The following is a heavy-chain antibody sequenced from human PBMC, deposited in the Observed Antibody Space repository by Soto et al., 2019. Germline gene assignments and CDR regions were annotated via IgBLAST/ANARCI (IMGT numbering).Heavy chain of an antibody. CDR2: INHSGST. CDR1: GGSFSGYY. D-gene: IGHD2-15*01. CDR3: ALNSCSGGSCYYPFDY. Sequence: SETLSLTCAVYGGSFSGYYWSWIRQPPGKGLEWIGEINHSGSTNYNPSLKSRVTISVDTSKDQFSLKLSSVTAADTAVYYCALNSCSGGSCYYPFDYWGQGTLVTVSS. V-gene: IGHV4-34*01. J-gene: IGHJ4*02.